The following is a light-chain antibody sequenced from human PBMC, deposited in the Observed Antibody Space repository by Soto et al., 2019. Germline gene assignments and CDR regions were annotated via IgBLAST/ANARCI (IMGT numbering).Light chain of an antibody. Sequence: IVLPPSPGPLSLSPGERAILSCRASPSVWNNYLAWYQQKPGQAPRLLLYRVSSRATGIPDRFSGSGSGTDFTLTISRLEPEDFAVYYCQQYGNSLYTFGQGTKLDIK. V-gene: IGKV3-20*01. CDR1: PSVWNNY. J-gene: IGKJ2*01. CDR2: RVS. CDR3: QQYGNSLYT.